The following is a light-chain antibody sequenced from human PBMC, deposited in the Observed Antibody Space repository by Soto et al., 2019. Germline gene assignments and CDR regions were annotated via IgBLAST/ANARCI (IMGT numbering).Light chain of an antibody. Sequence: EIVLTQSPGTLSLSPGERATLSCRASQSVSSSYLAWYQQKPGQAPRLLIYGASRRASGIPDRFSGSGSGTDFTLTISRLEPEDFALYYCQQYSTSPPYTFGQGTKLEIK. J-gene: IGKJ2*01. CDR1: QSVSSSY. CDR3: QQYSTSPPYT. V-gene: IGKV3-20*01. CDR2: GAS.